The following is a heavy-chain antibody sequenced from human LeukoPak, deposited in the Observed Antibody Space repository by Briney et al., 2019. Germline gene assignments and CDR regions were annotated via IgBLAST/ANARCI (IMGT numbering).Heavy chain of an antibody. CDR1: GGSISSYY. CDR3: ARVDMVRGRGAFDI. CDR2: IYYSGST. V-gene: IGHV4-59*01. D-gene: IGHD3-10*01. Sequence: AETLSLTCTVSGGSISSYYWSWIRQPPGKGLEWIGYIYYSGSTNYNPSLKSRVTISVDTSKNQFSLKLSSVTAADTAVYYCARVDMVRGRGAFDIWGQGTMVTVSS. J-gene: IGHJ3*02.